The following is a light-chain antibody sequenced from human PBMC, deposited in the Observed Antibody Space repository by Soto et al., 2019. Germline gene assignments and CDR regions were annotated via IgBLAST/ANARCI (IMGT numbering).Light chain of an antibody. CDR2: DVS. V-gene: IGLV2-14*01. J-gene: IGLJ1*01. CDR3: SSYTSSSIPYV. Sequence: QSVLTQPASVSGSPGRSITISCTGTSSDVGGYNYASWYQQHPGKAPKLMIYDVSNRPSGVSNRFSGSKSGNTASLTISGLQAEDEADYYCSSYTSSSIPYVFGTGTKVTVL. CDR1: SSDVGGYNY.